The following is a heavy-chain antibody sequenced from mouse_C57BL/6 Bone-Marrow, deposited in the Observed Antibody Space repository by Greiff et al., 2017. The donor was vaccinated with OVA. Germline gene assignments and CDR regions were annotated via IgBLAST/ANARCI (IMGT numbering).Heavy chain of an antibody. CDR2: ISDGGSYT. Sequence: EVKLQESGGGLVKPGGSLKLSCAASGFTFSSYAMSWVRQTPEKRLEWVATISDGGSYTYYPDNVKGRFTISRDNAKNNLYLQMSHLKSEDTAMYYCARDKRRTRFAYWGQGTLVTVSA. CDR1: GFTFSSYA. V-gene: IGHV5-4*01. CDR3: ARDKRRTRFAY. J-gene: IGHJ3*01.